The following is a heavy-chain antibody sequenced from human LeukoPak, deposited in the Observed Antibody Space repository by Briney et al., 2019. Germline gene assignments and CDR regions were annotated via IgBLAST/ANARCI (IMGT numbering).Heavy chain of an antibody. Sequence: GASVKVSCKASGYTFTGYYMHWVRQAPGQGLEWMGWINPNSGGTNYAQKFQGRVTMTRGTSISTAYMELSRLRSDDTAVYYCARVIAAAGTGAFDIWGQGTMVTVSS. D-gene: IGHD6-13*01. J-gene: IGHJ3*02. CDR2: INPNSGGT. CDR1: GYTFTGYY. V-gene: IGHV1-2*02. CDR3: ARVIAAAGTGAFDI.